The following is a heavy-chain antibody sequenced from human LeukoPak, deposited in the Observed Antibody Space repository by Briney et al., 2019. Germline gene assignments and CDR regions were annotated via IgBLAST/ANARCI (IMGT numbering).Heavy chain of an antibody. Sequence: SVKVSCKAYGGTFSSYAISWVRQAPGQGLEWMGGIIPIFGTANYAQKFQGRVTITTDESTSTAYMELSSLRSEDTAVYYCARLLGRFLEWLRFDPWGQGTLVTVSS. J-gene: IGHJ5*02. D-gene: IGHD3-3*01. CDR2: IIPIFGTA. CDR3: ARLLGRFLEWLRFDP. V-gene: IGHV1-69*05. CDR1: GGTFSSYA.